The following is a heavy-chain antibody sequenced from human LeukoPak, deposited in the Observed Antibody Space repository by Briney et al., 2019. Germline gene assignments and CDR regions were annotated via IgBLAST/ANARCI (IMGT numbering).Heavy chain of an antibody. CDR3: ARLWRPHDYDNWFDH. V-gene: IGHV4-59*13. CDR1: GGYFSSSF. D-gene: IGHD4-17*01. Sequence: PSETLSLTCTVSGGYFSSSFWTWIRQAPGKGLELIGFTYDGGRGNYKPSLRSRVDISLDTSSNRYSLRLTSVTAADTGVYYCARLWRPHDYDNWFDHWGQGILVTVSS. CDR2: TYDGGRG. J-gene: IGHJ5*02.